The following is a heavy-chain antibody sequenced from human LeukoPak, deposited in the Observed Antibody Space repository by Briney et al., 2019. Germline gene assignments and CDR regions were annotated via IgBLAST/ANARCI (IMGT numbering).Heavy chain of an antibody. CDR3: ARVGVYFGSGRNWFDP. J-gene: IGHJ5*02. CDR1: GFTFSSYA. Sequence: GGSLRLSCAASGFTFSSYAMHWVRQAPGKGLEWVASIATSYSYYADSVKGRFTISRDNGKNSLYLQMNSLRAEDTAVYYCARVGVYFGSGRNWFDPWGQGTLVAVSS. D-gene: IGHD3-10*01. V-gene: IGHV3-21*01. CDR2: IATSYS.